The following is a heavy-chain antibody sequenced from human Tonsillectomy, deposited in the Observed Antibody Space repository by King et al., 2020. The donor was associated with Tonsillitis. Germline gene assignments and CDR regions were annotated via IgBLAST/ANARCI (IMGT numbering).Heavy chain of an antibody. V-gene: IGHV3-30*02. CDR1: GFTFSSYG. CDR3: AKDRDSGDHEPLDQ. J-gene: IGHJ4*02. CDR2: ISYDGSNQ. Sequence: VQLVESGGGVVQSGGSLRLSCAASGFTFSSYGMHWVRQAPGKGLEWVAYISYDGSNQYYADAVKGRFTISRDISKNTVYLQMSSLRVEDTAVYYCAKDRDSGDHEPLDQWGQGTLVTVS. D-gene: IGHD4-17*01.